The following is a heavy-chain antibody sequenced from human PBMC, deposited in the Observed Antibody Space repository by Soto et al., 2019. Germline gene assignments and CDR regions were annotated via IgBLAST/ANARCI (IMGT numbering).Heavy chain of an antibody. Sequence: QVQLVESGGGVVQPGRSLRLSCAASGFTFSSYGMHWVRQAPGEGLEWVAVIWYDGSNKYYADSVKGRFTISRDNSKNXPYLQMNSQRAEDTAVYYCARGGGYYGSGSSTEVDYWGQGTLVTVSS. CDR1: GFTFSSYG. CDR2: IWYDGSNK. D-gene: IGHD3-10*01. CDR3: ARGGGYYGSGSSTEVDY. V-gene: IGHV3-33*01. J-gene: IGHJ4*02.